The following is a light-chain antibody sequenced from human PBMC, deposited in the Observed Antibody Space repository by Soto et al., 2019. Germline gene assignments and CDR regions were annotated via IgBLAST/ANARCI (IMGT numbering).Light chain of an antibody. CDR3: QQYGTSLLT. Sequence: EIVLTHSPATLSVXPXXXXAXXXRASQSVSSYLAWYQQKPGQAPRLLIYDASNRATGIPARFSGSGSGTDFTLTISSLEPEDFAVYYCQQYGTSLLTFGGGTKVDIK. V-gene: IGKV3-11*01. J-gene: IGKJ4*01. CDR1: QSVSSY. CDR2: DAS.